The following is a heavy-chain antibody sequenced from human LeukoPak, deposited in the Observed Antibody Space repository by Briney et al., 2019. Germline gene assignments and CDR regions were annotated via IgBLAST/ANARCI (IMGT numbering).Heavy chain of an antibody. CDR3: ARHDYDFWSGRNWFDP. J-gene: IGHJ5*02. CDR2: IYYSGST. CDR1: GGSISSSSYY. Sequence: TXSLTCTVSGGSISSSSYYWGWIRQPPGKGLEWIGSIYYSGSTYYNPSLKSRVTISVDTSKNQFSLKLSSVTAADTAVYYCARHDYDFWSGRNWFDPWGQGTLVTVSS. D-gene: IGHD3-3*01. V-gene: IGHV4-39*01.